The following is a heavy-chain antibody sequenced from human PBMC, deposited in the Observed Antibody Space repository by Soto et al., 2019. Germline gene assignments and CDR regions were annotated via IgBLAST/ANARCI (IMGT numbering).Heavy chain of an antibody. CDR1: GFIFSSYG. V-gene: IGHV3-30*03. D-gene: IGHD6-19*01. Sequence: QVQLVESGGGVVQPGRSLRLSCAASGFIFSSYGMNWVRQAPGKGLEWVAVMSFDGSIKYYADSVKGRFTISRDNSKNTLYLQMNSLRAEDTAVYYCATIAVPPAFDIWGQGTMVTFSS. CDR3: ATIAVPPAFDI. CDR2: MSFDGSIK. J-gene: IGHJ3*02.